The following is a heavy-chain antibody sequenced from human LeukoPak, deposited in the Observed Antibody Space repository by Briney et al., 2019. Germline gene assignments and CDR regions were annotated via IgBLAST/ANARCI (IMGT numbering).Heavy chain of an antibody. V-gene: IGHV1-18*01. CDR2: ISSYNDYT. Sequence: ASVRVSCKASGYTFRSYGISWVRQAPGQGLEWMGWISSYNDYTHYAQKFQGRVTMTTDTSTSTAYMELRSLRSDDTAVYYCARAGRSSIAAAVLSGEYWGQGTLVTVSS. CDR3: ARAGRSSIAAAVLSGEY. CDR1: GYTFRSYG. J-gene: IGHJ4*02. D-gene: IGHD6-13*01.